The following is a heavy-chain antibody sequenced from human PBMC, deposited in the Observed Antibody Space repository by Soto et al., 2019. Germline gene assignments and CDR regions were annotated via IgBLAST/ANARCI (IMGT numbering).Heavy chain of an antibody. CDR2: IYYSGST. Sequence: ETLSLTCTVSGGSISSSSYYWGWIRQPPGKGLEWIGSIYYSGSTYYNPSLKSRVTISVDTSKNQFSLKLSSVTAADTAVYYCARKINYDFWSGYPKAFDYWGQGTLVTVSS. V-gene: IGHV4-39*01. CDR1: GGSISSSSYY. CDR3: ARKINYDFWSGYPKAFDY. J-gene: IGHJ4*02. D-gene: IGHD3-3*01.